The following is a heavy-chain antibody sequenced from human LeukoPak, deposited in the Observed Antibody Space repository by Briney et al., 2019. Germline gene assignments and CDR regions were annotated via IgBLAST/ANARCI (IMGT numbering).Heavy chain of an antibody. CDR2: INPSGGST. CDR3: AKAYYYGMDV. J-gene: IGHJ6*02. CDR1: GFTFSGYY. Sequence: ASVKVSCKASGFTFSGYYIHWVRQAPGQGLEWMGIINPSGGSTNYAQKFQGRVTMTRDTSTSTFYMELSSLGSEDTAVYYCAKAYYYGMDVWGQGTTVTVSS. V-gene: IGHV1-46*01.